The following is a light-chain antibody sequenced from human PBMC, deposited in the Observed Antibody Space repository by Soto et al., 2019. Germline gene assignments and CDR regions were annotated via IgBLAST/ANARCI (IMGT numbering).Light chain of an antibody. J-gene: IGLJ3*02. Sequence: QAVVTQEPSLTVSPGGTVTLTCGSSTGAVTSGQYPYWFQQKPGQAPRTLIYDTVNKVSWTPARFSGSLLGGKAALTLSGAQPEDEADYYCVLNDFGSRMFGGGTKLTVL. V-gene: IGLV7-46*01. CDR1: TGAVTSGQY. CDR2: DTV. CDR3: VLNDFGSRM.